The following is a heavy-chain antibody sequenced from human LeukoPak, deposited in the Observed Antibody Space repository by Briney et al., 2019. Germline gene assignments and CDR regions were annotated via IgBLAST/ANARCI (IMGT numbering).Heavy chain of an antibody. V-gene: IGHV3-9*01. CDR3: AKDMGMGDSSGYYDYFDY. J-gene: IGHJ4*02. CDR1: GFTFDDYA. D-gene: IGHD3-22*01. CDR2: ISWNSGSI. Sequence: PGRSLRLSCAASGFTFDDYAMHWVRQAPGKGLEWVSSISWNSGSIGYADAVKGRFTTSRDNAKNSLYLQMNSLRAEDTALYYCAKDMGMGDSSGYYDYFDYWGQGTLVTVSS.